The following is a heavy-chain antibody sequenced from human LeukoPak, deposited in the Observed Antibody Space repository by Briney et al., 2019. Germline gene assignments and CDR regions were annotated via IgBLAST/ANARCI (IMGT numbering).Heavy chain of an antibody. CDR1: GFTFSSFS. D-gene: IGHD5-18*01. V-gene: IGHV3-21*01. CDR3: ASTPLKIQPAA. Sequence: NTGGSLRLSCAASGFTFSSFSMNWVRQAPGKGLEWVSSISPSGSLISYADSVKGRFTISRDNTNNSVYLQMSSLRVEDTGVYYCASTPLKIQPAAWGQGTLVAVSS. J-gene: IGHJ4*02. CDR2: ISPSGSLI.